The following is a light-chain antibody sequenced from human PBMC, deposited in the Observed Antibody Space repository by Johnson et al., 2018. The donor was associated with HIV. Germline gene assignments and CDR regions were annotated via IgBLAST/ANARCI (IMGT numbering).Light chain of an antibody. CDR2: ENN. J-gene: IGLJ1*01. V-gene: IGLV1-51*02. Sequence: QSVLTQPPSVSAAPGQKVTISCSGSSSNIGNNYVSWYQQFPGTSSKLLIYENNKRPSGIPDRFSGSKSGTSTTLGITGLQTGDEADYYGGTWDGSLSAGVFGTGTNVTVL. CDR3: GTWDGSLSAGV. CDR1: SSNIGNNY.